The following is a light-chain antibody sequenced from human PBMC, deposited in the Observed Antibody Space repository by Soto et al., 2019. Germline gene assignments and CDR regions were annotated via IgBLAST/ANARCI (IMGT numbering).Light chain of an antibody. CDR1: SSDVGGYNY. CDR2: DVS. J-gene: IGLJ2*01. V-gene: IGLV2-11*01. CDR3: CSYAGSYTLGV. Sequence: QSALTQPRSVSGSPGQSVTTSCTGTSSDVGGYNYVSWYQQHPGKAPKLMIYDVSKRPSGVPDRFSGSKSGNTASLTISGLQAEDEADYYCCSYAGSYTLGVFGGGTKLTVL.